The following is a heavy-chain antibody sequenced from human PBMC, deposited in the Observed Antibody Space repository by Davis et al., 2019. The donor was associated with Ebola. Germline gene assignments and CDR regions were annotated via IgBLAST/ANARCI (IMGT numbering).Heavy chain of an antibody. CDR3: ASRTHFQH. CDR1: GFPFTTYT. Sequence: GESLKISCAASGFPFTTYTLNWVRQAPGKGLECVASVSSYSDKIYYADSVKGRFTISRDNSKNTLYLQINSLRAEDTAVYYCASRTHFQHWGQGTLVTVSS. D-gene: IGHD1/OR15-1a*01. CDR2: VSSYSDKI. J-gene: IGHJ1*01. V-gene: IGHV3-21*01.